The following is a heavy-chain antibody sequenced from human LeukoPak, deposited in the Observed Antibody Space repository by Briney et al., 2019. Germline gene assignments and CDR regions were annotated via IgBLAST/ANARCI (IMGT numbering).Heavy chain of an antibody. V-gene: IGHV4-4*07. CDR3: ARDRTGLRLYYFDY. J-gene: IGHJ4*02. Sequence: PSETLSLTCTVSGGSISSYYWSWIRQPAGKGLEWIGRIYTSGSTNYNPSLKSRVTMSVDTSKNQFSLKLSSVTAADTAVYYCARDRTGLRLYYFDYWGQGTLVTVSS. CDR1: GGSISSYY. D-gene: IGHD4-17*01. CDR2: IYTSGST.